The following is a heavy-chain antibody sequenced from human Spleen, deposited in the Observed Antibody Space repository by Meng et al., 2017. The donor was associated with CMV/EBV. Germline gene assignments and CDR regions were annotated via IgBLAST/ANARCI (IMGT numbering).Heavy chain of an antibody. CDR2: IYWDNDK. D-gene: IGHD6-19*01. J-gene: IGHJ5*02. V-gene: IGHV2-5*02. Sequence: KESRALLGTPTPPPPLSCIFSGFSLSTSGVGVGWSRQPQGKAVEWLALIYWDNDKRYRSSLKSRPIITKDTSKNQVVLTMTNMDPVDTATYCCENTQWHVNWFDPWGQGTLVTVSS. CDR1: GFSLSTSGVG. CDR3: ENTQWHVNWFDP.